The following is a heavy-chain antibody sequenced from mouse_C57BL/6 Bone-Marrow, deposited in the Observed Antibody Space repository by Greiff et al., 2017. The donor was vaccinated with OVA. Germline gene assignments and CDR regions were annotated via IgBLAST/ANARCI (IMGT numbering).Heavy chain of an antibody. Sequence: QVQLQQPGAELVRPGSSVKLSCKASGYTFTSYWMHWVKQRPIQGLEWIGNIDPSDSETHYNQKFKDKATLTVDKSSSTAYMQLSSLTSEDSAVYYCARGGYSNCEGSFDYWGQGTTLTVSS. CDR1: GYTFTSYW. V-gene: IGHV1-52*01. D-gene: IGHD2-5*01. J-gene: IGHJ2*01. CDR3: ARGGYSNCEGSFDY. CDR2: IDPSDSET.